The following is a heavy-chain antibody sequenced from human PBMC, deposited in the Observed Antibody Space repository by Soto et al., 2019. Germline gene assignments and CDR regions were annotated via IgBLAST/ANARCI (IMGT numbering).Heavy chain of an antibody. CDR3: ARDPPPPDY. V-gene: IGHV1-18*01. CDR2: ISAYNGNT. J-gene: IGHJ4*02. CDR1: CYTLASYA. Sequence: APVKVSCKASCYTLASYAISWMRQAPGQGLEWMGWISAYNGNTNYAQKLQGRVTMTTDTSTSTAYMELRSLRSDDTAVYYCARDPPPPDYWGQGTLVTVSS.